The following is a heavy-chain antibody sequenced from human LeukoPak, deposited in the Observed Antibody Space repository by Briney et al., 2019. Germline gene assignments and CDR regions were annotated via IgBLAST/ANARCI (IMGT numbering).Heavy chain of an antibody. D-gene: IGHD1-26*01. CDR2: ISGYNGHT. J-gene: IGHJ4*02. Sequence: ASVKVSCKASGYTFTNYGLSWVRQAPGQGLEWMGWISGYNGHTNYVQKFQGRVTMTTDTSTSTAYMELRSLTCDDTAVYYCARGIHSGSSGPYYFDYWGQGTLVTVSS. CDR3: ARGIHSGSSGPYYFDY. V-gene: IGHV1-18*01. CDR1: GYTFTNYG.